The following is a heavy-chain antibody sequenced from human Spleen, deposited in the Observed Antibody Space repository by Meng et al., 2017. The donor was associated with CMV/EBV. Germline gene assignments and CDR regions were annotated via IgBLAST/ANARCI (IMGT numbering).Heavy chain of an antibody. J-gene: IGHJ4*02. V-gene: IGHV4-39*07. D-gene: IGHD6-19*01. CDR2: IYYSGST. CDR1: GASISRSGDY. Sequence: NVSGASISRSGDYWGWIRQPPGKGLEWIGSIYYSGSTYYNPSLKSRVTISVDTSENQFSLKMRSVTAADTAVYFCVRGGIAVASFDYWGQGTLVTVSS. CDR3: VRGGIAVASFDY.